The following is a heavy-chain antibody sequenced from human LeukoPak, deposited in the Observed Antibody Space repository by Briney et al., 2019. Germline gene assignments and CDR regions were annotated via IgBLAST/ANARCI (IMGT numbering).Heavy chain of an antibody. CDR1: GYSFTSYW. CDR3: ARAEGRYCSSTSCYKGLFDY. Sequence: GESLKISCKGSGYSFTSYWIGWVRQMPGKGLEWMGIIYPGDSDTRYSPSFQGQVTISADKSISTAYLQWSSLKASDTAMYYCARAEGRYCSSTSCYKGLFDYWGQGTLVTVSS. D-gene: IGHD2-2*02. J-gene: IGHJ4*02. V-gene: IGHV5-51*01. CDR2: IYPGDSDT.